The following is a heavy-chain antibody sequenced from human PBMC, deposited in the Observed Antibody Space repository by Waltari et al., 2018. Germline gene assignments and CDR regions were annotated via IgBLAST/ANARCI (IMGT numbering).Heavy chain of an antibody. CDR2: IYYSGST. CDR1: GGSISSXY. Sequence: QVQLQESGPGLVKPSETLSLTCTVSGGSISSXYWSWIRQPPGKGLEWIGYIYYSGSTNHHPTLNMRVTISVDTTNNQFSLKLSSVTAADTAVYYCARDKGGRYSRGGRSYWYFDLWGRGTLVXXSS. V-gene: IGHV4-59*01. CDR3: ARDKGGRYSRGGRSYWYFDL. J-gene: IGHJ2*01. D-gene: IGHD6-13*01.